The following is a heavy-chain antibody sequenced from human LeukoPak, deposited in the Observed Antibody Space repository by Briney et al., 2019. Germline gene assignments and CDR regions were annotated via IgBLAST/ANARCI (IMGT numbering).Heavy chain of an antibody. Sequence: GGPLRLSCAVSGFTFSNYGMHWVRQTPGKGLEWVAVIWYDGGNKFYGDSVKGRFTISRDNSKNTLFLQMNSLRAEDTAVYYCARESHCSGGNCYSNGLDIWGQGTMVTVSS. CDR2: IWYDGGNK. CDR1: GFTFSNYG. CDR3: ARESHCSGGNCYSNGLDI. D-gene: IGHD2-15*01. J-gene: IGHJ3*02. V-gene: IGHV3-33*01.